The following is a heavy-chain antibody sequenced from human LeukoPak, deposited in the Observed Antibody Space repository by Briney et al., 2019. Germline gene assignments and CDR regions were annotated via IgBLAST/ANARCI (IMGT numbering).Heavy chain of an antibody. CDR1: GFTFSTYG. V-gene: IGHV3-30*02. J-gene: IGHJ4*02. D-gene: IGHD2-8*01. Sequence: PGGSLRLSCAASGFTFSTYGMHWVRQAPGTGLEWVAFIRSDGSIKYYADSVKGRFTISRDNSKNTLYLQMNSLRAEDTAVYYCARKNGHDYWGQGTLVTVSS. CDR3: ARKNGHDY. CDR2: IRSDGSIK.